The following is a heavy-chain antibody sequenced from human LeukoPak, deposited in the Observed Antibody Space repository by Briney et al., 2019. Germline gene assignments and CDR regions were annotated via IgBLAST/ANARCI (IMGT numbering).Heavy chain of an antibody. CDR3: ATGPITMIVVGPFDY. J-gene: IGHJ4*02. Sequence: ASVKVSCKVSGYTLTELSMHWVRQAPGKGLEWMGGFDPEDGETIYAQKFQGRVTMTEDTSTDTAYMELSSLRSEDTAVYYCATGPITMIVVGPFDYRGQGTLVTVSS. V-gene: IGHV1-24*01. CDR2: FDPEDGET. D-gene: IGHD3-22*01. CDR1: GYTLTELS.